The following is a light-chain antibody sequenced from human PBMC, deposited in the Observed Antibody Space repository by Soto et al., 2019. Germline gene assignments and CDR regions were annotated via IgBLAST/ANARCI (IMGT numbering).Light chain of an antibody. Sequence: EIVMTQSPATLSVSPGGIATLSCRASQSIIDTLAWYQQKPGQAPRLLIHGASTRATGFPGRFSGSGSGTDFTLTISSLQSEDFAVYYCQQYNNWPWTFGQGTKVDIK. V-gene: IGKV3-15*01. CDR3: QQYNNWPWT. CDR1: QSIIDT. CDR2: GAS. J-gene: IGKJ1*01.